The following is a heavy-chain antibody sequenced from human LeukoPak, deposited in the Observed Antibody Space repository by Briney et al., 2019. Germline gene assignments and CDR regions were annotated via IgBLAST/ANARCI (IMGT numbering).Heavy chain of an antibody. CDR3: ARVWFRDAFDI. J-gene: IGHJ3*02. CDR1: GGSISSYY. Sequence: SETLSLTCTVSGGSISSYYWSWIRQPPGKGLEWIGYIYYSGSTNYNPSLKSRVTISVDTSKNQFSLKLSSVTAADTAVYYCARVWFRDAFDIWGQGTMVTVSS. CDR2: IYYSGST. V-gene: IGHV4-59*08. D-gene: IGHD3-10*01.